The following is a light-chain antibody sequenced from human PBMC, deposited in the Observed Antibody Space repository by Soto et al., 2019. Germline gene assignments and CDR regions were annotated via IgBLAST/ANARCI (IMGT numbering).Light chain of an antibody. CDR3: GSWDSSLSAAV. V-gene: IGLV1-51*01. Sequence: QSVLTQPPSVSAAPGQKVTISCSGSTSNIGNNYASWYQQLPGKAPRLLIYDSDKRPSGIPDRFSGPKSGTSATLGITGLQTGDEADYYCGSWDSSLSAAVFGGGTKVTVL. CDR2: DSD. CDR1: TSNIGNNY. J-gene: IGLJ2*01.